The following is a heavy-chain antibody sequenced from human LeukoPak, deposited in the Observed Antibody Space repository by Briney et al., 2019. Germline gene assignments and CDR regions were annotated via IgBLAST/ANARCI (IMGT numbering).Heavy chain of an antibody. CDR2: ISGSGGST. D-gene: IGHD2-8*01. V-gene: IGHV3-23*01. CDR1: GFTFSSYA. Sequence: GGSLRLSYAASGFTFSSYAMSWVRQAPGKGLEWVSAISGSGGSTYYADSVKGRFTISRDNSKNTLYLQMNSLRAEDTAVYYCAKETVLMVYARSPWFDPWGQGTLVTVSS. J-gene: IGHJ5*02. CDR3: AKETVLMVYARSPWFDP.